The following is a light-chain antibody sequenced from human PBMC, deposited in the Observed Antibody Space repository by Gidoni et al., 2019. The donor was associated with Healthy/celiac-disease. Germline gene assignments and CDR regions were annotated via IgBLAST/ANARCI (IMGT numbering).Light chain of an antibody. Sequence: EIVLTQSPGTLSLSPGERATLSCRASPSVSSSYLAWYQQKPGQAPRLRIYGASSRATGIPDRFSGSGSGTDFTLTISRLEPEDFAVYYCQQYGSSQTFGQGTKVEIK. CDR3: QQYGSSQT. V-gene: IGKV3-20*01. CDR1: PSVSSSY. J-gene: IGKJ1*01. CDR2: GAS.